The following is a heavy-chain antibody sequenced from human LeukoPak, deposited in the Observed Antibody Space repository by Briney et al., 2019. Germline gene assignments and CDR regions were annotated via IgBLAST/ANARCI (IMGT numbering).Heavy chain of an antibody. CDR2: INHSGST. V-gene: IGHV4-34*01. Sequence: SETLSLTCAAHGGSFSGYYWSWIRQPPGKGLEWIGEINHSGSTNYNPSLKSRVTISVDTSENQFSLKLSSVTAADTAVYYCARGPGIPDYWGQGTLVTVSS. CDR1: GGSFSGYY. CDR3: ARGPGIPDY. D-gene: IGHD2-21*01. J-gene: IGHJ4*02.